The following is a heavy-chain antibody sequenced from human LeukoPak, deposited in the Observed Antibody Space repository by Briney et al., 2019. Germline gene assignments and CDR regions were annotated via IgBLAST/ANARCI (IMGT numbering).Heavy chain of an antibody. CDR1: GFDFTGNH. J-gene: IGHJ3*01. CDR3: AKSRRWFELLDF. D-gene: IGHD3-10*01. Sequence: GGSLRLSCAASGFDFTGNHMNWVRQVPGKGLEWLSYISASSRTIHYADSVKGRFTVSRDNAENSLYLQMDSLRVEDTAIYYCAKSRRWFELLDFWGQGTLVTVSS. V-gene: IGHV3-48*04. CDR2: ISASSRTI.